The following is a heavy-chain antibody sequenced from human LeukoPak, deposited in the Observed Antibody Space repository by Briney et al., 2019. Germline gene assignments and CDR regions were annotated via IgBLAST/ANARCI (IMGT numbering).Heavy chain of an antibody. D-gene: IGHD4-17*01. J-gene: IGHJ4*02. CDR3: ARDDRYGDFHHFDY. CDR1: GFTFSSFE. Sequence: GGSLRLSCAASGFTFSSFELNWVRQAPGKGLEWVAYISSSGSNIYYADSVKGRFTISRDNAKNSLYLQMNSLRAEDTAVYYCARDDRYGDFHHFDYWGQGTLVTVSS. CDR2: ISSSGSNI. V-gene: IGHV3-48*03.